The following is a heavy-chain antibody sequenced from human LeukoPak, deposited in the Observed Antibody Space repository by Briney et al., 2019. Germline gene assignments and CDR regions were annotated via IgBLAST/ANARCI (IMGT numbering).Heavy chain of an antibody. CDR1: GFTFSSYA. D-gene: IGHD2/OR15-2a*01. J-gene: IGHJ4*02. Sequence: GGSLRLSCAASGFTFSSYAMSWVRQAPGKGLEWVSAISGSGGSTYYADSVKGRFTISRDDSKNTLHLQMNSLRAEDTAVHYCATTGNSRGAYWGQGTLVTVSS. V-gene: IGHV3-23*01. CDR3: ATTGNSRGAY. CDR2: ISGSGGST.